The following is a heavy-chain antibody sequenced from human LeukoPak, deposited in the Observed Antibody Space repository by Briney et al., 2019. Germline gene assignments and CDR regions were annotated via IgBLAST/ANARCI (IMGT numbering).Heavy chain of an antibody. CDR2: INWNAGST. J-gene: IGHJ4*02. V-gene: IGHV3-20*04. Sequence: PGGSLRLSCAASGFNFSDFGMSWVRQGPGKGLEWVSGINWNAGSTGYADSVKGRFTISRDNAKNSMFLQMNSLRAEDTALYYCARGYNSGRFDYWGQGTLVTVSS. CDR3: ARGYNSGRFDY. D-gene: IGHD6-19*01. CDR1: GFNFSDFG.